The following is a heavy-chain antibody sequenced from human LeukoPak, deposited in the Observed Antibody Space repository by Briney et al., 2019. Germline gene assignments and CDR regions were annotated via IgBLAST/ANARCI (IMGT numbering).Heavy chain of an antibody. D-gene: IGHD2-2*01. CDR3: ARAPQQRAGWFDP. V-gene: IGHV4-39*01. J-gene: IGHJ5*02. CDR1: GGSISSSSYY. CDR2: IYYSGST. Sequence: KPSETLSLTCTVSGGSISSSSYYWGWIRQPPGKGLEWIGSIYYSGSTYYNPSLKSRVTISVDTSKNQFSLKLSSVTAADTAVYYCARAPQQRAGWFDPWGQGTLVTVSS.